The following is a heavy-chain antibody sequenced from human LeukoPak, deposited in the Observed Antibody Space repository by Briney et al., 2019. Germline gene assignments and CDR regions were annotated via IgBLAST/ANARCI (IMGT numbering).Heavy chain of an antibody. CDR2: ISSSGSTI. D-gene: IGHD3-10*02. CDR1: GFTFSSYE. V-gene: IGHV3-48*03. CDR3: AELGITMIGGV. Sequence: GGTLRLSCAASGFTFSSYEMNWVRQAPGKGLEWVSYISSSGSTIYYADSVKGRFAISRDNAKNSLYLQMNSLRAEDTAVYYCAELGITMIGGVWGKGTTVTISS. J-gene: IGHJ6*04.